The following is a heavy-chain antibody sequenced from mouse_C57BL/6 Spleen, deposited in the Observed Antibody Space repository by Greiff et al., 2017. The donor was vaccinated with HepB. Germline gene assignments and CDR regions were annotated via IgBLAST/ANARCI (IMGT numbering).Heavy chain of an antibody. Sequence: EVKLVESGGGLVKPGGSLKLSCAASGFTFSDYGMHWVRQAPEKGLEWVAYISSGSSTIYYADTVKGRFTISRDNAKNTLFLQMTSLRSEDTAMYYCARGHYYGSSFPWFAYWGQGTLVTVSA. J-gene: IGHJ3*01. CDR1: GFTFSDYG. V-gene: IGHV5-17*01. CDR3: ARGHYYGSSFPWFAY. CDR2: ISSGSSTI. D-gene: IGHD1-1*01.